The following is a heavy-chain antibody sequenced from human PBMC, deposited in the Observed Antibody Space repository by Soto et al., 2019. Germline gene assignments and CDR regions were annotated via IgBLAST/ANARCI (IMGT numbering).Heavy chain of an antibody. V-gene: IGHV3-73*02. CDR1: GFTFSDSP. Sequence: EVQLVESGGGLVQPGGSLKLSCTASGFTFSDSPMHWVRQASGKGLEWVGRIRSKADSYATAYGASVKGRFTISRDDSKNTAYLQMNGLKTEDAAVYYCSSHSPEDMRRTWGQGTLVTVSS. CDR2: IRSKADSYAT. J-gene: IGHJ5*02. CDR3: SSHSPEDMRRT. D-gene: IGHD2-15*01.